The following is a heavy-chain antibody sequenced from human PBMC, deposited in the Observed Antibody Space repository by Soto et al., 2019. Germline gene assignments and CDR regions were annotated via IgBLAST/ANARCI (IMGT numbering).Heavy chain of an antibody. CDR3: ARLEGLATISYYFDF. J-gene: IGHJ4*02. V-gene: IGHV4-39*02. CDR2: IYYRGNA. CDR1: DDSINSDKYY. D-gene: IGHD3-9*01. Sequence: QLQLQESGPGLVKPSETLSLSCSVSDDSINSDKYYWGWIRQPPGKGLEWIGSIYYRGNAYYNPSLPIPVTISLDKSKSHFSLKLNSVTAADSAVYFCARLEGLATISYYFDFWGPGALVTVSS.